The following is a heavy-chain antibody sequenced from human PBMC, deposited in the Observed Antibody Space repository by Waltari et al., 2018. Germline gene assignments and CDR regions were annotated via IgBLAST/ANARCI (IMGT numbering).Heavy chain of an antibody. CDR1: RFRLATHL. CDR3: ARDDNINGASDAFDI. CDR2: INESGSKK. V-gene: IGHV3-7*01. D-gene: IGHD2-8*01. J-gene: IGHJ3*02. Sequence: EVSLVESGGAVAQPAESMRLSCAASRFRLATHLKRWVRQGPGKGLEWVADINESGSKKYYVDSVKGRFTISRDNAKNSVDLQMNSLRVEDTAVYYCARDDNINGASDAFDIWGQGTMVTVSS.